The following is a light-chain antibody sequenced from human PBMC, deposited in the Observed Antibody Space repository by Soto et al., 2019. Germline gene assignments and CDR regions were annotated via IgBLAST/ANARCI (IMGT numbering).Light chain of an antibody. J-gene: IGLJ2*01. Sequence: QSALTQPASVSGSPGQSITVSCVGTSSDVGAYNYVSWYQQHPGKAPKLMIHDVSNRPSGVSNRFSGSKSGNTASLTISGLQAEDEAYYYCSSYASSNTQLFGGGTQLTVL. V-gene: IGLV2-14*03. CDR1: SSDVGAYNY. CDR3: SSYASSNTQL. CDR2: DVS.